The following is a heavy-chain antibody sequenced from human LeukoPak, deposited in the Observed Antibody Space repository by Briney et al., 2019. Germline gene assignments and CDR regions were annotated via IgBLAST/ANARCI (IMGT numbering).Heavy chain of an antibody. CDR1: GYTFTGYY. D-gene: IGHD2-2*02. J-gene: IGHJ3*02. V-gene: IGHV1-2*02. CDR2: INPNSGGT. Sequence: ASVKVSCKASGYTFTGYYMHWVRQAPGQGLEWMGWINPNSGGTNYAQKFQGRVTMTRDTSISTAYMELSRLRSDDTAVYYCARDWGGCSSTSCYTGAFDIWGQGTMVTVSS. CDR3: ARDWGGCSSTSCYTGAFDI.